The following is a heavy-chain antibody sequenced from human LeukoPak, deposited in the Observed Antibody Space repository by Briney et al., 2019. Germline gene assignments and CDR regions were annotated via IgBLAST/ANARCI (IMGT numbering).Heavy chain of an antibody. Sequence: GASVKVSCKESRYTVSIYGVSWGRQAPGQGLEWMGWISAYNGNTNYAQKLQGRVTMTTDTSTSTAYRELRSLTSDDTAVYSCARACPRSMCVFSYGIDGWGQGTTVTVSS. CDR1: RYTVSIYG. CDR2: ISAYNGNT. D-gene: IGHD3-9*01. J-gene: IGHJ6*01. V-gene: IGHV1-18*01. CDR3: ARACPRSMCVFSYGIDG.